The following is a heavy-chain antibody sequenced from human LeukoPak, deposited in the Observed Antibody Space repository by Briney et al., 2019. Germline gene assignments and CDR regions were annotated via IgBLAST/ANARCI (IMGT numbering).Heavy chain of an antibody. Sequence: PGRSLRLSCAASGFTFSNYAMDWVRQAPGKGLEWVAVISYDGSKKWYADSVRGRFSISRDNSKNTLSLQMNSLRGEDTAVYYCARDLSGSYSIGNWGQGTLVTVSS. V-gene: IGHV3-30-3*01. CDR1: GFTFSNYA. J-gene: IGHJ4*02. CDR3: ARDLSGSYSIGN. D-gene: IGHD1-26*01. CDR2: ISYDGSKK.